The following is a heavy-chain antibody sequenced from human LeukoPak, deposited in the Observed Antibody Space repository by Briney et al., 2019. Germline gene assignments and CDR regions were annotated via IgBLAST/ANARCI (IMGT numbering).Heavy chain of an antibody. Sequence: PGGSLRLSCAASGFTFSSYAMSWVRQAPGKGLEWVSAISGSGGSTYYADSVKGRFTISRDNSKNTLYLQMNSLRAEDTAVYYCAKDPGYSSGWYSRSAPFYYFDYWGQGTLVTVSS. CDR1: GFTFSSYA. V-gene: IGHV3-23*01. D-gene: IGHD6-19*01. CDR2: ISGSGGST. CDR3: AKDPGYSSGWYSRSAPFYYFDY. J-gene: IGHJ4*02.